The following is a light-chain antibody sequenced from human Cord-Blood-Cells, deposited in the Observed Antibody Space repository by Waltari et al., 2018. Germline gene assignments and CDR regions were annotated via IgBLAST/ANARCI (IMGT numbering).Light chain of an antibody. V-gene: IGLV4-60*02. J-gene: IGLJ3*02. CDR3: ETWDSNTRV. CDR2: LEGRGSY. Sequence: QPVLTQSSSASASLGSSVKLTCTLSSGHSSYIIAWHQQQPGKAPRYLMKLEGRGSYNKGSGVPDRFSGSSSGADRYLTISNLQFEDEADYYCETWDSNTRVFGGGTKLTVL. CDR1: SGHSSYI.